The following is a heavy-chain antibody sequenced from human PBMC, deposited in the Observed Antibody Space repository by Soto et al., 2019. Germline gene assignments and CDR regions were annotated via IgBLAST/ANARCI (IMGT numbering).Heavy chain of an antibody. D-gene: IGHD3-16*01. CDR1: GYSFSTYW. V-gene: IGHV5-51*01. J-gene: IGHJ6*02. CDR3: ARPLITDYYYGMDV. CDR2: IYPDDSDT. Sequence: GESLKVYCQTSGYSFSTYWIGWVRQMPGKGLEWMGIIYPDDSDTRYSPSVQGQVTISADKSISTAYLHWSSLKASDTAMYYCARPLITDYYYGMDVWGQGTTFTVSS.